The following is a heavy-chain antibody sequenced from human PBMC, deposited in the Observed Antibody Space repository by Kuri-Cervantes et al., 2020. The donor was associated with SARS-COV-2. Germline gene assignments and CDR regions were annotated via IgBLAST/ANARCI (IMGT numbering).Heavy chain of an antibody. V-gene: IGHV3-48*02. CDR2: ISSSSSTI. CDR3: ASMPYYNILTGDY. J-gene: IGHJ4*02. Sequence: GGSLRLSCAASGFTFSSYGMHWGRQAPGKGLEWVSYISSSSSTIYYADSVKGRFTISRDNAKNSLYLQMNSLRDEDTAVYYCASMPYYNILTGDYWGQGTLVTVSS. CDR1: GFTFSSYG. D-gene: IGHD3-9*01.